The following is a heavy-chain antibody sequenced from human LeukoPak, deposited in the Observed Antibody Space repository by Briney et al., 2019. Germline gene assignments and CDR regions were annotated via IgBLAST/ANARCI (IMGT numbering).Heavy chain of an antibody. D-gene: IGHD3-22*01. CDR1: GFTFSSYA. CDR2: ISYDGSNK. CDR3: ARDPDAIYDSSGDY. V-gene: IGHV3-30-3*01. Sequence: GRSLRLSCAASGFTFSSYAMHWVRQAPGKGLEWVAVISYDGSNKYYVDSVKGRFTISRDNSKNTLYLQMNSLRAEDTAVYYCARDPDAIYDSSGDYWGQGTLVTVSS. J-gene: IGHJ4*02.